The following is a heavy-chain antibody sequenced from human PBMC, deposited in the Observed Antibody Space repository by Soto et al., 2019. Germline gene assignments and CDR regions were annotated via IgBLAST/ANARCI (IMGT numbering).Heavy chain of an antibody. CDR2: ISSGGDTK. D-gene: IGHD3-9*01. Sequence: GGSLRLSCAVSGFTFRSYSMHWVRQSPGKGLEWISYISSGGDTKYYADSVTGRFTISRGNAKNSLFLQMSSLRAEDTAVYYCTTVSPVGQYYDILTGYYAPSYGWGQGTLVTVSA. CDR3: TTVSPVGQYYDILTGYYAPSYG. V-gene: IGHV3-48*01. CDR1: GFTFRSYS. J-gene: IGHJ4*02.